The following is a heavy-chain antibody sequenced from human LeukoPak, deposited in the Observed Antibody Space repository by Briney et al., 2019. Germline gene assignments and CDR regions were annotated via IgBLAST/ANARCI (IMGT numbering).Heavy chain of an antibody. CDR3: AKDLEYYNSFACDI. CDR1: GFTFNNYG. V-gene: IGHV3-23*01. CDR2: ISGNGDTR. J-gene: IGHJ3*02. Sequence: GGSLRLFCAASGFTFNNYGVNWVRQAPGKGLEWVSGISGNGDTRYYADSVKGWFTISRDNSKNTLFMQMNSLTAEDTAMYYCAKDLEYYNSFACDIWGQGTMVTISS. D-gene: IGHD3-3*01.